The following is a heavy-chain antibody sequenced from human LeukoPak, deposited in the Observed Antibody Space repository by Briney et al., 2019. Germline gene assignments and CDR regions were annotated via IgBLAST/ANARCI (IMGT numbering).Heavy chain of an antibody. CDR1: GYTFTGYY. D-gene: IGHD3-10*01. CDR2: INPNSGGT. J-gene: IGHJ4*02. V-gene: IGHV1-2*06. Sequence: ASVKVSCKASGYTFTGYYMHWVRQAPGQGLEWMGRINPNSGGTNYAQKFQGRVTMTRDTSISTAYMELSRLRSDDTAMYYCANSNYYGSGISDYWGQGTLVTVSS. CDR3: ANSNYYGSGISDY.